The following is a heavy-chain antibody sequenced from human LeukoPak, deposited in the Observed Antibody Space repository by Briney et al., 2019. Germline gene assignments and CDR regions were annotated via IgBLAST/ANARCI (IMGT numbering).Heavy chain of an antibody. CDR2: IRAYNGNT. CDR3: ARVSGLRYFDWLFLAGRDYYYMDV. D-gene: IGHD3-9*01. CDR1: GYTFTSYG. V-gene: IGHV1-18*01. J-gene: IGHJ6*03. Sequence: GASVKVSCKASGYTFTSYGISWVRQAPGQGLEWMGWIRAYNGNTNYAQKLQGRVTMTTDTSTSTAYMELRSLRSDDTAVYYCARVSGLRYFDWLFLAGRDYYYMDVWGKGTTVTISS.